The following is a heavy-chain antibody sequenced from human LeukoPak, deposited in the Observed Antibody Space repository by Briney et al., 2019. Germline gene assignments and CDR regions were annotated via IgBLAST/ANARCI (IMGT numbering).Heavy chain of an antibody. CDR1: GFIFSSYG. J-gene: IGHJ3*02. V-gene: IGHV3-30*02. Sequence: GGSLRLSCAASGFIFSSYGMHWVRQAPDKGLEWVAFIRYDGSRKYYADSVKGRFTISRDNSKNTLYLQMNGLRAEDTAMYYCAKVSLNMVNDAFDIWGQGTMVSVSS. CDR3: AKVSLNMVNDAFDI. D-gene: IGHD4/OR15-4a*01. CDR2: IRYDGSRK.